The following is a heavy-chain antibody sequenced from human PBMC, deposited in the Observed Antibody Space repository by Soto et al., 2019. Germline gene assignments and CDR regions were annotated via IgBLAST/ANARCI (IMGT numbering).Heavy chain of an antibody. J-gene: IGHJ6*02. CDR1: GDSMTNNY. V-gene: IGHV4-59*01. CDR2: VYYSGAT. D-gene: IGHD3-16*01. CDR3: ARAMGDWGTYYYYYGMDV. Sequence: SETLSLTCTVSGDSMTNNYWGWIRQPPGKGLEWIGYVYYSGATNYNPSLKSRVSMSPDPSRNQFSLKLTSVTAADTAVYYCARAMGDWGTYYYYYGMDVWGQGTMVTVLL.